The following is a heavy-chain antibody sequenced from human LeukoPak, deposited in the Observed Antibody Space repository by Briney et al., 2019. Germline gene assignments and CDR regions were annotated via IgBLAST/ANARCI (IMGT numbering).Heavy chain of an antibody. J-gene: IGHJ6*03. CDR3: ARAEGVTAAIYYYIDV. CDR2: ISSSSSYI. V-gene: IGHV3-21*01. D-gene: IGHD2-2*02. CDR1: GFIFSSYS. Sequence: GGSLRLSCAASGFIFSSYSMNWVRQAPGKRLEWVSSISSSSSYIYYADSVKGRFTISRDNAKNSLFLQMNSLRAEDTAVYYCARAEGVTAAIYYYIDVWGKGTTVTVSS.